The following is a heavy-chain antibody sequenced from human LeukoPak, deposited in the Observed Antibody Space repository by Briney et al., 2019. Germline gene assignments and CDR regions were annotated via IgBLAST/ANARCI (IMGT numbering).Heavy chain of an antibody. CDR2: IRYDGSNK. J-gene: IGHJ4*02. CDR3: AREDHFWSGYYLFDY. Sequence: PGGSLRLSCAASGFTFSSYGMHWVRQAPGKGLEWVAFIRYDGSNKYYADSVKGRFTISRDNAKNSLYLQMNSLRAEDTAVYYCAREDHFWSGYYLFDYWGQGTLVTVSS. V-gene: IGHV3-30*02. CDR1: GFTFSSYG. D-gene: IGHD3-3*02.